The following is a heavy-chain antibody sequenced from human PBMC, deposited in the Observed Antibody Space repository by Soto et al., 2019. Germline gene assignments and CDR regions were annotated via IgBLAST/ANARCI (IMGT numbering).Heavy chain of an antibody. J-gene: IGHJ6*02. V-gene: IGHV1-69*13. CDR2: IIPIFGTA. CDR1: GYTLTEVS. D-gene: IGHD3-22*01. CDR3: ARGHYYDSSGYYRVLDYYYYGMDV. Sequence: GASVKVSCKVSGYTLTEVSTHWVRQAPGQGLEWMGGIIPIFGTANYAQKFQGRVTITADESTSTAYMELSSLRSEDTAVYYCARGHYYDSSGYYRVLDYYYYGMDVWGQGTTVTVSS.